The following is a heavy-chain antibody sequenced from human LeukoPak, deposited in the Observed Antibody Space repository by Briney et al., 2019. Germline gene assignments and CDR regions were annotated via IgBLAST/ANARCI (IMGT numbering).Heavy chain of an antibody. CDR1: GYIFTNFG. CDR3: ARDGTPNYSTGWVYMDV. V-gene: IGHV1-18*01. Sequence: GASVKVSCKASGYIFTNFGISWVRQARGQGLEWMGWISGYNGNTKYVQKFQGRVTMTTDTSTSTAYMELRSLRSDDTAVYYCARDGTPNYSTGWVYMDVWGKGTTVTISS. D-gene: IGHD6-25*01. CDR2: ISGYNGNT. J-gene: IGHJ6*04.